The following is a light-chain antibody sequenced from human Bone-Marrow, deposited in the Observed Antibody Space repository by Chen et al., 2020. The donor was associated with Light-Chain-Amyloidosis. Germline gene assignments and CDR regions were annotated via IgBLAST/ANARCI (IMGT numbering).Light chain of an antibody. CDR2: DDS. Sequence: SYVLTQPSSVSVAPGQTATIACGGNNIGSTSVHCYQQTPGQAPLLVVYDDSDRPSGIPERLSGSTAGNTATLTISRVEAGDEADYYCQVWDRSSDRPVFGGGTKLTVL. V-gene: IGLV3-21*02. J-gene: IGLJ3*02. CDR1: NIGSTS. CDR3: QVWDRSSDRPV.